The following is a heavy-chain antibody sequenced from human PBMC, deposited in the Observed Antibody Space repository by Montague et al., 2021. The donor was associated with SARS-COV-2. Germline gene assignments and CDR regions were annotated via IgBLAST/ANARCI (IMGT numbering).Heavy chain of an antibody. CDR1: GASISTGIYY. Sequence: TLSLTCTVSGASISTGIYYWSWIRQPAGKGLEWIGRIRTTGHTDYNSSLESRVFMSVDTSTNQFSLSLNSVTAADTAVYYCARFGSRTLEFDLWGQGTLVTVSS. D-gene: IGHD1-26*01. V-gene: IGHV4-61*02. CDR3: ARFGSRTLEFDL. CDR2: IRTTGHT. J-gene: IGHJ4*02.